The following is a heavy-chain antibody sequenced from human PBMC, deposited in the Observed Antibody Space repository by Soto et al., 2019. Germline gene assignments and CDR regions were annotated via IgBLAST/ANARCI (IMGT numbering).Heavy chain of an antibody. CDR2: IYYSGST. J-gene: IGHJ6*02. CDR1: GGCISSYY. V-gene: IGHV4-59*01. Sequence: SETLSLTCTVSGGCISSYYWSWMRQPPGKGLEWIGYIYYSGSTNYNPSLKSRVTISVDTSKNQFSLKLSSVTAADTAVYYCSREVVTTNYYYGMDVWGQGTTVTVSS. D-gene: IGHD4-17*01. CDR3: SREVVTTNYYYGMDV.